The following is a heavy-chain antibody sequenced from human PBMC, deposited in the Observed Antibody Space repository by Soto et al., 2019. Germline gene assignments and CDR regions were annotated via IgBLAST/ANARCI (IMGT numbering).Heavy chain of an antibody. CDR2: IWYDGSNK. CDR1: GFTFSSYG. Sequence: PGGSLRLSCAASGFTFSSYGMHWVRQAPGKGLEWVAVIWYDGSNKYYADSVKGRFTISRDNSKNMLYLQMNSLRAEDTAVYYCARTYCSSTSCWVFDYWGQGTQVTVSS. V-gene: IGHV3-33*01. D-gene: IGHD2-2*01. J-gene: IGHJ4*02. CDR3: ARTYCSSTSCWVFDY.